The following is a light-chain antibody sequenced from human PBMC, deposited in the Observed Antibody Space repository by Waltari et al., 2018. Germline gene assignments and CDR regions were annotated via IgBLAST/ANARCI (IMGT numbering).Light chain of an antibody. Sequence: EIVMTQSPAPLSVSPGNTASPSCRASHSVSSNLAWYQQKPGQAPRLLIYGAYTRATGIPARFSGSGSGTEFTLTISSLQSEDFAVYYCQQYNNWPPYTFGQGTKLEIK. J-gene: IGKJ2*01. CDR1: HSVSSN. V-gene: IGKV3-15*01. CDR3: QQYNNWPPYT. CDR2: GAY.